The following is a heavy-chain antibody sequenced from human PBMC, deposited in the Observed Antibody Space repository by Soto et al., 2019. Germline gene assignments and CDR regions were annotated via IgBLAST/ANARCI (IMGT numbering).Heavy chain of an antibody. CDR3: ARGPGYSYGYSVYYYYYGMDV. J-gene: IGHJ6*02. CDR2: INHSGST. D-gene: IGHD5-18*01. CDR1: GGSLSGVY. Sequence: SETLSLTCVVYGGSLSGVYWTWIRQPPGKGLEWIGEINHSGSTNYSPSLESRVTISLDTSNNQFSLKLSSVTAADTAVYYCARGPGYSYGYSVYYYYYGMDVWGQGTTVTV. V-gene: IGHV4-34*01.